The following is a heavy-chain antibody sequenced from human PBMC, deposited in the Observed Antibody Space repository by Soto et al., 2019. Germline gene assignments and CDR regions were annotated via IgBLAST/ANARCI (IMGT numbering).Heavy chain of an antibody. J-gene: IGHJ5*02. D-gene: IGHD1-26*01. CDR2: ISHDGSKK. CDR3: AKDRPVKARSGSLSS. V-gene: IGHV3-30*18. Sequence: PGGSLRLSCAASGFTFSNYGMHGVRQAPGKGLEWVALISHDGSKKYYADAMEGRFTFSRDNSKNTLYLQMNSLRPEDTAVYYCAKDRPVKARSGSLSSWGQGALVTVSS. CDR1: GFTFSNYG.